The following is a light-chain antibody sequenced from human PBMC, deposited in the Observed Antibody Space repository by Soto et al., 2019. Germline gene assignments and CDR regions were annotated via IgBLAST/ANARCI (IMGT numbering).Light chain of an antibody. CDR2: EGS. CDR1: SSDVGSYNL. J-gene: IGLJ2*01. V-gene: IGLV2-23*01. Sequence: QSALTQPASVSGSPGQSITISCTGTSSDVGSYNLVSWYQQHPGKAPKLMIYEGSKRPSGVSNRFSGSMSGNTASLTISGLQAEDEADYYCCSYAGSSTVVFGGGTKVTVL. CDR3: CSYAGSSTVV.